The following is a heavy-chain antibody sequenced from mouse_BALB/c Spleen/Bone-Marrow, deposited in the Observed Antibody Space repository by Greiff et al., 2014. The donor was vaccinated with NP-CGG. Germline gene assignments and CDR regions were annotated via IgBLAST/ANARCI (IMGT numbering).Heavy chain of an antibody. Sequence: VHVKQSGAELVKPGASVKLSCTASGFNIKDTYMHWVKQRPEQGLEWIGRIDPANGNTKYDPKFQGKATITADTSSNTAYLQLSSLTSEDTAAYYCAIYYGNYYAMDYWGQGTSVTVSS. CDR2: IDPANGNT. D-gene: IGHD2-1*01. CDR3: AIYYGNYYAMDY. V-gene: IGHV14-3*02. CDR1: GFNIKDTY. J-gene: IGHJ4*01.